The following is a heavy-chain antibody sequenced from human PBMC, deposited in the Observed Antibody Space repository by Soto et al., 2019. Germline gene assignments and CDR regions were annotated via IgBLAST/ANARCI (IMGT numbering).Heavy chain of an antibody. CDR1: GYNFATHW. V-gene: IGHV5-51*01. D-gene: IGHD3-9*01. Sequence: GESLKISCQGSGYNFATHWIGWVRHKAGKGLEWMGIIFPGDAETRYSPSFQGHITISADKSISTAYLRWSSLKASDTGMYYCARENRLMYYDILTGQQNYYYYGMDVWGQGTTVTVSS. CDR2: IFPGDAET. CDR3: ARENRLMYYDILTGQQNYYYYGMDV. J-gene: IGHJ6*02.